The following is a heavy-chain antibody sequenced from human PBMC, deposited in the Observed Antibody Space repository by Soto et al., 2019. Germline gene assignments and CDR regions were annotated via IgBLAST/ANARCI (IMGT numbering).Heavy chain of an antibody. V-gene: IGHV4-59*03. CDR1: GGSISSYF. Sequence: PSETLSLTCIVSGGSISSYFRNWLRQPPGKGLEWIGYIYDDGTTDYNPSLKSRVTILLDMSKNQFSLKLSSVTAADTAVYYCASSRSAIYGDALDVWGQGTMVTVSS. CDR3: ASSRSAIYGDALDV. D-gene: IGHD2-2*01. J-gene: IGHJ3*01. CDR2: IYDDGTT.